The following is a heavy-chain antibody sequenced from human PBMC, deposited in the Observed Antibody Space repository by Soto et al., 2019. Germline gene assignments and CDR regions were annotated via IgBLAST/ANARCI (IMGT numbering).Heavy chain of an antibody. CDR1: GFTFSSNG. D-gene: IGHD2-15*01. Sequence: QVQLVESGGGVVQPGRSLRLSCAASGFTFSSNGMHWVRQAPGKGLEWVAVISYDASNKYYADSVKGRFTISRDKSKNTLYLQVNSLRAEDTAVYYCAKDRSSAWCVDYWGQGTLVTVSS. CDR3: AKDRSSAWCVDY. V-gene: IGHV3-30*18. J-gene: IGHJ4*02. CDR2: ISYDASNK.